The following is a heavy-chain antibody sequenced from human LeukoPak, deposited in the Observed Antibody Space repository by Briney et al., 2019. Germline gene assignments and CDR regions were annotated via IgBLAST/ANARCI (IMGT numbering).Heavy chain of an antibody. J-gene: IGHJ4*02. D-gene: IGHD5-24*01. V-gene: IGHV3-11*01. CDR1: GFTFSDYY. Sequence: PGGSLRLSCAASGFTFSDYYMSWLRQAPGKGLEWVSYISSSGSTIYYADSVKGRFTISRDNAENSLYLQMNSLRAEDTAVYYCARDRDGYNVYFDYWGQGTLVTVSS. CDR2: ISSSGSTI. CDR3: ARDRDGYNVYFDY.